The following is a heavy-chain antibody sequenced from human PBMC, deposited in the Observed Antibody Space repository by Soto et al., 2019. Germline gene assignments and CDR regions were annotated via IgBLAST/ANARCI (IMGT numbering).Heavy chain of an antibody. CDR2: IWYDGSNK. V-gene: IGHV3-33*01. CDR1: GFTFSSYG. D-gene: IGHD1-1*01. CDR3: ARDLKGEEDQLTPIYFDY. J-gene: IGHJ4*02. Sequence: GGSLRLSCAASGFTFSSYGMHWVRQAPGKGLEWVAVIWYDGSNKYYADSVKGRFTISRDNSKNTLYLQMNSLRAEDTAVYYCARDLKGEEDQLTPIYFDYWGQGSLVTVSS.